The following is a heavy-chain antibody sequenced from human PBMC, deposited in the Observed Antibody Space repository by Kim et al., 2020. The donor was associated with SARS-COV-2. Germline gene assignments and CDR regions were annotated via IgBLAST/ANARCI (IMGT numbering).Heavy chain of an antibody. D-gene: IGHD3-22*01. CDR3: ARITMIVADAFDI. V-gene: IGHV3-7*01. Sequence: GGSLRLSCAASGFTFSSYWMSWVRQAPGKGLEWVANIKQDGSEKYYVDSVKGRFTISRDNAKNSLYLQMNSLRAEDTAVYYCARITMIVADAFDIWGQGTMVTVSS. CDR2: IKQDGSEK. J-gene: IGHJ3*02. CDR1: GFTFSSYW.